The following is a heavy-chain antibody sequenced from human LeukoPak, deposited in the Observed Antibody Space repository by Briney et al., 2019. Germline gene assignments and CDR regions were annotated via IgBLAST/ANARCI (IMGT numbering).Heavy chain of an antibody. V-gene: IGHV4-61*08. CDR1: GGSVSSAGYY. CDR3: VRERWAVEDIYYAFDI. J-gene: IGHJ3*02. CDR2: IYYLETT. Sequence: PSETLSLTCIVSGGSVSSAGYYWSWIRQPPGKGLEWIGYIYYLETTNYNPSLKSRVTLSVDTSRNQFSLRLSSVTAADTAVYFCVRERWAVEDIYYAFDIWGHGTMVAVSS. D-gene: IGHD5-12*01.